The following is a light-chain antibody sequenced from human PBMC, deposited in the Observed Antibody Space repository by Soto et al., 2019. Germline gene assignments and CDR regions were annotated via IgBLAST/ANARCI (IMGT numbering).Light chain of an antibody. J-gene: IGLJ2*01. CDR3: CSYVGSYVL. CDR2: DVS. V-gene: IGLV2-11*01. CDR1: SSDVVNYNY. Sequence: QSVLTQPRSVSGSPGQSVTISCTGTSSDVVNYNYVSWYQHHPGKAPKPMIYDVSKRPSGVPERFSGSKSGNTASLTISGLQAEDEADYYCCSYVGSYVLFGGGTQLTVL.